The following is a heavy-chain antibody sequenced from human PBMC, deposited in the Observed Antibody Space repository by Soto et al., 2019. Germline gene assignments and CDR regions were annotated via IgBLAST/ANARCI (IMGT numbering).Heavy chain of an antibody. Sequence: QVQLVQSGAEVKKPGSSVKVSCKASGDTDTNYVISWVRQAPGQGLEWMGGIFPKFGTTYSAQKLQDRLTVTADESTSTVYMQLSSLILYVTAVYSSETYMILGKSSVDWGQGTMVTVSS. V-gene: IGHV1-69*01. CDR3: ETYMILGKSSVD. J-gene: IGHJ1*01. CDR2: IFPKFGTT. D-gene: IGHD3-16*02. CDR1: GDTDTNYV.